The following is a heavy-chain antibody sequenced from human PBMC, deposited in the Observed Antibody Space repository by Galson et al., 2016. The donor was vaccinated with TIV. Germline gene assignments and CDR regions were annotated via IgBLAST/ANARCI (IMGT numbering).Heavy chain of an antibody. J-gene: IGHJ3*01. Sequence: ALVQPTQTLTLTCSFSGFSLTTTGVGVGWIRQPPGKALEWLAIIYWDDSKRYSPSLRSRLTIIKGTSKNQVLLTMTNMDPMDRGTYFCARERAAGRPDAFDFWGQGTVVGVSS. V-gene: IGHV2-5*02. CDR1: GFSLTTTGVG. CDR2: IYWDDSK. CDR3: ARERAAGRPDAFDF. D-gene: IGHD6-6*01.